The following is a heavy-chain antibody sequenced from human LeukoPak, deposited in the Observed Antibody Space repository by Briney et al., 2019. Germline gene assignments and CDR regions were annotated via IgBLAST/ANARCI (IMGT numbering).Heavy chain of an antibody. V-gene: IGHV4-38-2*02. J-gene: IGHJ5*02. Sequence: PSETLSLTCIVSGYSISSGYYWGWIRQPPGKGLEWIGSIYHSGSIYYNPSLKSRVTISVDTSKNQFSLKLSSVTAADTAVYYCARDQPGWNWFDPWGQGTLVTVSS. CDR2: IYHSGSI. CDR1: GYSISSGYY. CDR3: ARDQPGWNWFDP. D-gene: IGHD2-15*01.